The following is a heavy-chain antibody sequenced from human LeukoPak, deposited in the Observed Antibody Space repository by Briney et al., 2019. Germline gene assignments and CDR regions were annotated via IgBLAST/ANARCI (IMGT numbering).Heavy chain of an antibody. Sequence: GGSLRLSCAASGFTFSSYAMSWVRQAPGKGLEWVSAISGSGGSTYYADSVKGRFTISRDNSKNTLYLQMNSLRAEDTAVYYCAKLARVSGGSCLGCDYWGQGTLVTVSS. V-gene: IGHV3-23*01. CDR3: AKLARVSGGSCLGCDY. CDR2: ISGSGGST. D-gene: IGHD2-15*01. J-gene: IGHJ4*02. CDR1: GFTFSSYA.